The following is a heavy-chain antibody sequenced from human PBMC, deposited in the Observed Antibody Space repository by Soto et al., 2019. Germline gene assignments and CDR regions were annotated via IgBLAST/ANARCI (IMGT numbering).Heavy chain of an antibody. CDR3: AKTETIFGVAQISNCFDY. Sequence: GGSLRLSCAASGFTFSSYGMHWVRQAPGKGLEWVAVISYDGSNKYYADSVKGRFTISRDNSKNTLYLQMNSLRAEDTAVYYCAKTETIFGVAQISNCFDYWGQGTLVTVSS. J-gene: IGHJ4*02. V-gene: IGHV3-30*18. CDR2: ISYDGSNK. D-gene: IGHD3-3*01. CDR1: GFTFSSYG.